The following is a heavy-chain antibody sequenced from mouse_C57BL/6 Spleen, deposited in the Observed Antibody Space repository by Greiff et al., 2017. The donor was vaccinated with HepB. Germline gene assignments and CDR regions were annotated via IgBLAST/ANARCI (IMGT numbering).Heavy chain of an antibody. Sequence: QVQLKQSGAELVKPGASVKLSCKASGYTFTSYWMHWVKQRPGRGLEWIGRIDPNSGGTKYNEKFKSKATLTVDKPSRTAYMQLSSLTSGDSAVYYCATFDCYGEVPFAYWGQGTLVTVSA. CDR1: GYTFTSYW. CDR2: IDPNSGGT. D-gene: IGHD1-1*01. J-gene: IGHJ3*01. V-gene: IGHV1-72*01. CDR3: ATFDCYGEVPFAY.